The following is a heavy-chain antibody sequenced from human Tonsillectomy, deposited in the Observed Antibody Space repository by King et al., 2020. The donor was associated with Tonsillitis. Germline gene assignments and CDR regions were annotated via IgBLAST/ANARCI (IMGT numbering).Heavy chain of an antibody. D-gene: IGHD6-19*01. V-gene: IGHV3-74*01. CDR1: GFTFSNYW. CDR3: ARGYSSGYRVDY. CDR2: INSDGSST. J-gene: IGHJ4*02. Sequence: EVQLVESGGGLVQPGGSLRLSCAASGFTFSNYWMHWVRQAPGKGLVWVSRINSDGSSTTYTDSVKGRFTISRDNAQNTLFLQMNSLRAEDTAVYYCARGYSSGYRVDYWGQGTLVTVSS.